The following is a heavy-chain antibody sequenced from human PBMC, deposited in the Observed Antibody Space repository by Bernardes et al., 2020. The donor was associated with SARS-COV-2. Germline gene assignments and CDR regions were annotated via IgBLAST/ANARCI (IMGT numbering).Heavy chain of an antibody. CDR1: GFSLSTSGVG. J-gene: IGHJ4*01. V-gene: IGHV2-5*02. D-gene: IGHD3-10*01. Sequence: SGPTLVKPTQTLTLTCTFSGFSLSTSGVGVGWIRQPPGKALEWLALIYWDDDKRYSPSLKSRLTITKDTSKNQVVLTMTNMDPVDTATYYCAHRPELLWFGESVAEAAGPLVCIASCSTNVSYIFQPVQSPAWSLGYTAHRVVFD. CDR3: AHRPELLWFGESVAEAAGPLVCIASCSTNVSYIFQPVQSPAWSLGYTAHRVVFD. CDR2: IYWDDDK.